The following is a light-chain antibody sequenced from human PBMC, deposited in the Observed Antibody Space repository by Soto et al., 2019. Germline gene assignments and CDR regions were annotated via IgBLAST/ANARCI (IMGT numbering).Light chain of an antibody. CDR3: AAWDASMDGVV. V-gene: IGLV1-36*01. J-gene: IGLJ2*01. CDR2: YDD. CDR1: TSNTGNNA. Sequence: QLVLTQPPSVSEAPRQRVIIPCSGSTSNTGNNAVSWYQQLPGKAPKLLIYYDDLLPSGVSDRFSGSKSGTSASLAISGLPSEAEADYYCAAWDASMDGVVFGGGTKLTVL.